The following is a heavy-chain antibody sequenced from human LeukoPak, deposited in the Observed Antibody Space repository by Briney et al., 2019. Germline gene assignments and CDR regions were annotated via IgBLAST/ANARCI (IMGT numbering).Heavy chain of an antibody. CDR3: ARNGGCYSFDY. D-gene: IGHD2-8*01. CDR1: GGSISTYY. J-gene: IGHJ4*02. CDR2: IYYSGST. V-gene: IGHV4-59*01. Sequence: SETLSLTCTVSGGSISTYYWSWIRQPPGEGLEWIGYIYYSGSTNYNPSFKSRVTISVDTSKNQFSLKLSSVTAADTAVYYCARNGGCYSFDYWGQGTLVTVSS.